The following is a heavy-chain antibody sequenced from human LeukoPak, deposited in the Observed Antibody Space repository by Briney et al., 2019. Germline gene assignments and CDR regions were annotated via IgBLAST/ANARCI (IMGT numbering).Heavy chain of an antibody. CDR2: INPNSGGT. J-gene: IGHJ5*02. Sequence: ASVKVSCKASGYTFTGYYMHWVRQAPGQGLEWMGWINPNSGGTNYAQKFQGGVTMTRDTSISTAYMELSRLRSDDTAVYYCARAFYGSGSYYNDWFDPWGQGTLVTVSS. CDR3: ARAFYGSGSYYNDWFDP. CDR1: GYTFTGYY. D-gene: IGHD3-10*01. V-gene: IGHV1-2*02.